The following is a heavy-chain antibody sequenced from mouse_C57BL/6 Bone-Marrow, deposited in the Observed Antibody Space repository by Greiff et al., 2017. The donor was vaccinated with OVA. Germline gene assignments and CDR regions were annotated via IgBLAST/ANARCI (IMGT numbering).Heavy chain of an antibody. CDR1: GYTFTSYG. Sequence: VQLQQSGAELARPGASVKLSCKASGYTFTSYGISWVKQRTGQGLEWIGVIYPRSGNTYYNEKFKGKATLTADKSSSTAYMELRSLTSEDSAVYFCARKGRETARDDYWGQGTTLTVSS. CDR2: IYPRSGNT. V-gene: IGHV1-81*01. J-gene: IGHJ2*01. D-gene: IGHD3-2*01. CDR3: ARKGRETARDDY.